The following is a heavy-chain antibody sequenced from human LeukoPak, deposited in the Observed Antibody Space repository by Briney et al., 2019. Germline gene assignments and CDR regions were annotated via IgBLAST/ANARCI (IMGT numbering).Heavy chain of an antibody. CDR1: GFTFSSYG. J-gene: IGHJ4*02. Sequence: PGGSLRLSCAASGFTFSSYGMHWVRQAPGKGLEWVAFIRYDGSNKYYADSVKGRFTISRDNSKNTLYLQMNSLRAEDTAVYYCAKRGQGPCSGGSCYQYYFDYWGQGTLVTVSS. CDR2: IRYDGSNK. V-gene: IGHV3-30*02. CDR3: AKRGQGPCSGGSCYQYYFDY. D-gene: IGHD2-15*01.